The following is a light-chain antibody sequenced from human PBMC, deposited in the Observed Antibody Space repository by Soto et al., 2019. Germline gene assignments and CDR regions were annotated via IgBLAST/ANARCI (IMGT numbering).Light chain of an antibody. Sequence: EIVMTQSPATLSVSPGERATLSCRASQSVSSNLAWYQQKPDQAPRLLIYGASTRATGIPGRFSGSGSGTEFTLTFSSLQSEDFAVYYCQRYNNWPRTFGGGTKVESK. CDR2: GAS. CDR3: QRYNNWPRT. V-gene: IGKV3-15*01. CDR1: QSVSSN. J-gene: IGKJ4*01.